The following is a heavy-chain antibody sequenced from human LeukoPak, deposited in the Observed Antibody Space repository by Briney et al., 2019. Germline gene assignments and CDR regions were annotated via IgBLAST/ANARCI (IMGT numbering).Heavy chain of an antibody. D-gene: IGHD4-17*01. CDR1: GFTFSSAD. CDR2: IGTGGDT. J-gene: IGHJ5*02. Sequence: GGSLRLSCAASGFTFSSADLHWVRQVTGKGLEWVSAIGTGGDTYYADSVRGRFTISRDTSKNTLYLQINSLRVEDTAVYYCIVFGDSNHWGQGTLVTVSS. V-gene: IGHV3-13*01. CDR3: IVFGDSNH.